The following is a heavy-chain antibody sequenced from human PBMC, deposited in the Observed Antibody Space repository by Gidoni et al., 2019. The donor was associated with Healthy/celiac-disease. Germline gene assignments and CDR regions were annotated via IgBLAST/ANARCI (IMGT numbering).Heavy chain of an antibody. CDR2: ISYDGSNK. V-gene: IGHV3-30*03. CDR1: GSTFISYG. CDR3: ARMGRKWKYSGSYYSDY. J-gene: IGHJ4*02. D-gene: IGHD1-26*01. Sequence: QVQLVESVGGVVQPGRSLRLSCAASGSTFISYGMHWVRQAPGKGLEWVAVISYDGSNKYYADSVKGRFTISRDNSKNTLYLQMNSLRAEDTAVYYCARMGRKWKYSGSYYSDYWGQGTLVTVSS.